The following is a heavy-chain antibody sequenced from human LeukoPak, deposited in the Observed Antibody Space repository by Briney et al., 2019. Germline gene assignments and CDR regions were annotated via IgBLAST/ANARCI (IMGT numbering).Heavy chain of an antibody. CDR3: ARHSTSGWNWFDP. D-gene: IGHD6-19*01. CDR1: GGSISSYY. CDR2: ICYSGST. Sequence: SETLSLTCTVSGGSISSYYWSWIRQPPGKGLEWIGYICYSGSTNYNPSLKSRVTISVDTSKNQFSLKLSSVTAADTAVYYCARHSTSGWNWFDPWGQGTLVTVSS. V-gene: IGHV4-59*08. J-gene: IGHJ5*02.